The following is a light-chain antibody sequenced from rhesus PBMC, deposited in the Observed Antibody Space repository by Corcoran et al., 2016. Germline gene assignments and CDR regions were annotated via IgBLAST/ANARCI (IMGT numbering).Light chain of an antibody. Sequence: DIQMTQSPPALSASVGDRVTIICRPSQNISSHLAWYQQKPGKSPKFLINATSSLQTGVPSRFTGSGCRTDFTLALNRLQPEDSATYNCQQYSDNPRTFGRGTKVEIK. V-gene: IGKV1S8*01. J-gene: IGKJ1*01. CDR3: QQYSDNPRT. CDR2: ATS. CDR1: QNISSH.